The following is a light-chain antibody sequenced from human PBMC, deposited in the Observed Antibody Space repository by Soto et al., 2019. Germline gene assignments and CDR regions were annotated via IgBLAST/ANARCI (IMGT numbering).Light chain of an antibody. V-gene: IGKV3-20*01. Sequence: EIVXTQSPXTLSLSPGERATLSCRASQSVSSSYLAWYQQKPGQAPRLLIYGASSRATGIPDRFSGSGSGTDFTLTISRLEPEDFAVYYCQQYGSSPPGLTFGGGTKVEIK. J-gene: IGKJ4*01. CDR3: QQYGSSPPGLT. CDR1: QSVSSSY. CDR2: GAS.